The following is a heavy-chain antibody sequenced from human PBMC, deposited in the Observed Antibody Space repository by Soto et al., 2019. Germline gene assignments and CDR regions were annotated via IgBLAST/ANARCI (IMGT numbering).Heavy chain of an antibody. J-gene: IGHJ4*02. V-gene: IGHV1-69*05. D-gene: IGHD2-21*01. CDR2: IVPIVDTS. CDR3: ARTIAINYTRVMGY. CDR1: GYTFPSYA. Sequence: SVKVSCKASGYTFPSYAISWVRQAPGQGLEWMGGIVPIVDTSTYSQKFQGRVTITRDTSASTAYMELSSLRSEDTAVYYCARTIAINYTRVMGYWGQGTLVTVSS.